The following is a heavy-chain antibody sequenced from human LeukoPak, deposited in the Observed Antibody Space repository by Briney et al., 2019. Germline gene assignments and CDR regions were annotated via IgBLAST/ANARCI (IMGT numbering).Heavy chain of an antibody. CDR2: ISSSSSYI. CDR3: ARDLGYYYDSSGYYFSYYYGMDV. V-gene: IGHV3-21*01. D-gene: IGHD3-22*01. CDR1: GFTFSSYS. J-gene: IGHJ6*02. Sequence: GGSLRLSCAASGFTFSSYSMNWVRQAPGKGLEWVSSISSSSSYIYYADSVKGRFTISRDNAKNSLYLQMNSLRAEDTAVYYCARDLGYYYDSSGYYFSYYYGMDVWGQGTTVTVSS.